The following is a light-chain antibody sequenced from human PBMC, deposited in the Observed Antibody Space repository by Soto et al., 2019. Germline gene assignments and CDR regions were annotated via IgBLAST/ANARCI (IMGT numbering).Light chain of an antibody. CDR3: QQFHNLPLT. Sequence: DIQMTQSPSSLSASVGDRVTITCQASQDISNYLNWYQQTPGKAPKLLIYRASNLATGVPSRFSESGSGTYFTFTISSLQPEDIATYYCQQFHNLPLTFGGGTKVEIK. CDR1: QDISNY. CDR2: RAS. V-gene: IGKV1-33*01. J-gene: IGKJ4*01.